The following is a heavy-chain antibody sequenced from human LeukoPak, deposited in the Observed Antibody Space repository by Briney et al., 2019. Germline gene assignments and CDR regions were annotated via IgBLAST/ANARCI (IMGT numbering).Heavy chain of an antibody. CDR3: AKDTGIAAAGTFFDY. D-gene: IGHD6-13*01. V-gene: IGHV3-9*01. CDR1: GFTFDDYA. J-gene: IGHJ4*02. Sequence: GRSLRLSCAASGFTFDDYAMHWVRQAPGKGLEWVSGISWNSGSIGYADSVKGRFTISRDNAKNSLYLQMNSLRAEDTALYYCAKDTGIAAAGTFFDYWGQGTLVTVSS. CDR2: ISWNSGSI.